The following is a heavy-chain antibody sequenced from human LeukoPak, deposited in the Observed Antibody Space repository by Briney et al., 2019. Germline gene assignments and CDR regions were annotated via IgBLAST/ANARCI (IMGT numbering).Heavy chain of an antibody. Sequence: GGSLRLSCAVSGFTFSSYEMNWVRQAPGKGLEWVSYISSRGTTIYYVDSVKGRFTISRDNAKNSLYLQMNSLRAEDTALYYCARVQVLGTYDWFDPWGQGTLVTVSS. D-gene: IGHD4/OR15-4a*01. CDR1: GFTFSSYE. CDR3: ARVQVLGTYDWFDP. CDR2: ISSRGTTI. J-gene: IGHJ5*02. V-gene: IGHV3-48*03.